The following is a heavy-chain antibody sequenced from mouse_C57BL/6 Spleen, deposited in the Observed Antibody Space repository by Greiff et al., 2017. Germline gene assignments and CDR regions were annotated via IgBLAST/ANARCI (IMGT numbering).Heavy chain of an antibody. CDR2: IWGVGST. Sequence: VQLQESGPGLVAPSQSLSITCTVSGFSLTSYGVDWVRQSPGKGLEWLGVIWGVGSTNYNSALNSRLSISKNNSKSQVFLKMNSLQTDDTAMYYWATYYSTGGFAYWGQGTLVTVSA. CDR1: GFSLTSYG. V-gene: IGHV2-6*01. D-gene: IGHD2-5*01. J-gene: IGHJ3*01. CDR3: ATYYSTGGFAY.